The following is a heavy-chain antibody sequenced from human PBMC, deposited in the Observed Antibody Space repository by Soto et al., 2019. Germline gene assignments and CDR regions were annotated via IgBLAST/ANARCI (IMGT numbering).Heavy chain of an antibody. CDR2: IYYSGST. J-gene: IGHJ3*02. Sequence: SETLSLTCTVSGGSISSGGYYWSWIRQHPGKGLEWIGYIYYSGSTYYNPSLKSRVTISVDTSKNQFSLKLSSVTAADTAVYYCARSRPCSGGSCYSGYAAFDIWGQGTMVTVSS. CDR3: ARSRPCSGGSCYSGYAAFDI. V-gene: IGHV4-31*03. D-gene: IGHD2-15*01. CDR1: GGSISSGGYY.